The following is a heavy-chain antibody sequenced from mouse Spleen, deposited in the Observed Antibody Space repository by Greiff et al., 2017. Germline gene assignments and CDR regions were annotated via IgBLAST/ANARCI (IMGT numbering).Heavy chain of an antibody. D-gene: IGHD1-1*01. CDR1: GYTFTSYG. CDR3: AKITTVVAHFDH. V-gene: IGHV1-81*01. J-gene: IGHJ2*01. Sequence: QVQLQQSGAELARPGTSVKLSCKASGYTFTSYGISWVKQRTGQGLEWIGEIYPRSGNTYYNEKFKGKATLTADKSSSTAYMELRSLTSEDSAVYFCAKITTVVAHFDHWGQGTTLTVSS. CDR2: IYPRSGNT.